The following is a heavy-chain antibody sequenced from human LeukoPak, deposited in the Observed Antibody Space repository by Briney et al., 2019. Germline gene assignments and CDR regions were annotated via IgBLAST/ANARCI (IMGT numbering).Heavy chain of an antibody. CDR2: INPSGGST. J-gene: IGHJ4*02. Sequence: ASVKVSCKASGYSFTSDYIHWVRQAPGQGLEWMGIINPSGGSTTFAQKFQGRVTVTRDTSTNTVSMGLNSLRSEDTAVYYCARSSGSNGGYFDYWGQGTLVTVSS. D-gene: IGHD1-26*01. V-gene: IGHV1-46*01. CDR1: GYSFTSDY. CDR3: ARSSGSNGGYFDY.